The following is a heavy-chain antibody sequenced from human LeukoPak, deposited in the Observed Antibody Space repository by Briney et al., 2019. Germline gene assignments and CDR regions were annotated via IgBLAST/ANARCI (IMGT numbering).Heavy chain of an antibody. CDR3: ASSDGGNPGAFDI. J-gene: IGHJ3*02. D-gene: IGHD4-23*01. Sequence: SETLSLTCTVSGGSISSYYWSWIRQPPGKGLEWIGSIYHSGSTNYNPSLKSRVTMSVDTSKNQFSLKLSSVTAADTAVYYCASSDGGNPGAFDIWGQGTMVTVSS. V-gene: IGHV4-59*12. CDR2: IYHSGST. CDR1: GGSISSYY.